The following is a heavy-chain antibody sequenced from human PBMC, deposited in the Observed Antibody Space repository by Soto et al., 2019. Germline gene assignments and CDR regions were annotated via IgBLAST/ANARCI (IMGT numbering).Heavy chain of an antibody. J-gene: IGHJ4*02. CDR2: ISGYNGDT. V-gene: IGHV1-18*01. D-gene: IGHD3-16*02. CDR3: AREGSYHDFDY. CDR1: GYTFTSYG. Sequence: ASVKVSCKASGYTFTSYGISWVRQAPGQGLAWMGWISGYNGDTNYAQKFQGRVTLTTDTSTSTAYLEVMTLRSDDTAVYYCAREGSYHDFDYWGLGTLVTVS.